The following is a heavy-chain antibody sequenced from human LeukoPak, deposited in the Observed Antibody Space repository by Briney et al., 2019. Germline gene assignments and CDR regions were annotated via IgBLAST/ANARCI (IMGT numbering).Heavy chain of an antibody. CDR1: GLTLSSYA. J-gene: IGHJ4*02. V-gene: IGHV3-30-3*01. CDR2: ISYDGSNK. Sequence: PGRSLRLSCAASGLTLSSYAMHWVRQAPGKGLEWVAVISYDGSNKYYADSVKGRFTISRDNPKNTPYLQMNSLRAEDTAVYYCAGVLSSWYYAIDYWGQGTLVTVSS. CDR3: AGVLSSWYYAIDY. D-gene: IGHD6-13*01.